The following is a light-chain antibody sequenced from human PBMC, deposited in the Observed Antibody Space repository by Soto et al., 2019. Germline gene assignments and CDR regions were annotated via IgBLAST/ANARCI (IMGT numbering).Light chain of an antibody. CDR3: SSYTSSSTYV. CDR2: DVS. V-gene: IGLV2-14*01. CDR1: RSDVGGYNY. J-gene: IGLJ1*01. Sequence: QSALTQPASVSGSPGQSITISCTGTRSDVGGYNYVSWYQQHPGKAPKLMIYDVSNRPSGVSNRFSGSKSGNTASLTISGLQAEDEADYYCSSYTSSSTYVFGTGTQVTVL.